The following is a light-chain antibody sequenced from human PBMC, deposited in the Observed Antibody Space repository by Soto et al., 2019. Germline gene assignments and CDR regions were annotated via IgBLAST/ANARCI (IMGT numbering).Light chain of an antibody. V-gene: IGKV3-20*01. CDR2: DAF. CDR3: QQYGDSPIT. CDR1: QSVSTSY. J-gene: IGKJ5*01. Sequence: EIVLTQSPVTLSLSPGERATLSCRASQSVSTSYVAWYQQKFGQAPRLLIYDAFSRATGIPDRFSGSGSGTDFTLTISRLDPEDFAVYDCQQYGDSPITFGQGTRLEIK.